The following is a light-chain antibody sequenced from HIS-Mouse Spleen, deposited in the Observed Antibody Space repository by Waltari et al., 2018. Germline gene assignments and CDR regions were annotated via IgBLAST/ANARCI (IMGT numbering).Light chain of an antibody. CDR1: SSDVGGYNY. CDR2: EVS. J-gene: IGLJ1*01. Sequence: QSALTQPPSASGSPGQSVTISCPGTSSDVGGYNYFSWYQQHPGKAPKLMIYEVSKRPSGVPDRFSGSKSGNTASLTVSGLQAEDEADYYCSSYAGSKDVFGTGTKVTVL. CDR3: SSYAGSKDV. V-gene: IGLV2-8*01.